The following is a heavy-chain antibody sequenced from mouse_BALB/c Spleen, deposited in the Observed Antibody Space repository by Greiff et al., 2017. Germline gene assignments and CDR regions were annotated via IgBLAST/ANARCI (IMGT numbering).Heavy chain of an antibody. CDR3: ARERDYGYDWFAY. CDR1: GFSLTSYG. Sequence: AKLMESGPGLVAPSQSLSITCTVSGFSLTSYGVHWVRQPPGKGLEWLGVIWAGGSTNYNSALMSRLSISKDNSKSQVFLKMNSLQTDDTAMYYCARERDYGYDWFAYWGQGTLVTVSA. V-gene: IGHV2-9*02. D-gene: IGHD2-2*01. J-gene: IGHJ3*01. CDR2: IWAGGST.